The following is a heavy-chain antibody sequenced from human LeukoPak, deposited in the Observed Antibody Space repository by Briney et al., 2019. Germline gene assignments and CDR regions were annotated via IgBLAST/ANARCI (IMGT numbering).Heavy chain of an antibody. CDR1: GFHFSDYS. J-gene: IGHJ4*02. Sequence: GMSLRLSCEVSGFHFSDYSMNWVRQAPGKGLEWVANIKQDGSEKYYVDSVKGRFTISRDNAKNSLYLQMNSLRAEDTAVYYCASARGRGEYYFDYWGQGTLVTVSS. CDR2: IKQDGSEK. CDR3: ASARGRGEYYFDY. V-gene: IGHV3-7*01. D-gene: IGHD2-15*01.